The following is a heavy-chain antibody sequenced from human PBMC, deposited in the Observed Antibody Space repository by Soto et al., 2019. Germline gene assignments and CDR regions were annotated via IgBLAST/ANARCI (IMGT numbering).Heavy chain of an antibody. CDR1: GGSFSGYY. V-gene: IGHV4-34*01. J-gene: IGHJ6*02. Sequence: SETLSLTFAVYGGSFSGYYWSWIRQPPGKGLGWIGEINHSGSTNYNPSFKSRVTISVDTSKNQFSLKLSSVTAADTAVYYCARDWWAVAGGMDVWGQGTTVTVSS. CDR2: INHSGST. CDR3: ARDWWAVAGGMDV. D-gene: IGHD6-19*01.